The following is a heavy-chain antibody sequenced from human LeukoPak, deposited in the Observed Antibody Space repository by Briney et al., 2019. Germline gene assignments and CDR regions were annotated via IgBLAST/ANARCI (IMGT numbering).Heavy chain of an antibody. CDR3: AKVEGGYSGYDSLQYYYGMDV. Sequence: GSLRLSCAASGFTFSSYGMHWVRQAPGKGLEWVAVISYDGSNKYYADSVKGRFTISRDNSKNTLYLQMNSLRAEDTAVYYCAKVEGGYSGYDSLQYYYGMDVWGQGTTVTVSS. D-gene: IGHD5-12*01. J-gene: IGHJ6*02. CDR1: GFTFSSYG. CDR2: ISYDGSNK. V-gene: IGHV3-30*18.